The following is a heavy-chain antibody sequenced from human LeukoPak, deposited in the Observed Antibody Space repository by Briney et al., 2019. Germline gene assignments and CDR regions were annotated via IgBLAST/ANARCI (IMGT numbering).Heavy chain of an antibody. D-gene: IGHD3-22*01. CDR2: IIPIFGTA. V-gene: IGHV1-69*05. Sequence: SVKVSCKASGGTFSSYAISRVRQAPGQGLEWMGRIIPIFGTANYAQKFQGRVTITTDESTSTAYMELSSLRSEDTAVYYCARATYYYDSTHPNDAFDIWGQGTMVTVSS. J-gene: IGHJ3*02. CDR1: GGTFSSYA. CDR3: ARATYYYDSTHPNDAFDI.